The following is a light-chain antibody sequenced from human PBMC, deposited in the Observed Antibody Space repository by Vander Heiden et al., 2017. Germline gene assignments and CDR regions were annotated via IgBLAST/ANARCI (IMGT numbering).Light chain of an antibody. J-gene: IGKJ1*01. Sequence: DIQMTQSPSTLSASVGDRVTITCRASQTISSWLAWYQQKPGKAPKLLIYKASSLKSGVPSRFSGSGSGTEFTLTISRLQPDDSATYYCQQYDTYWWTFGQGTKVEIK. CDR3: QQYDTYWWT. V-gene: IGKV1-5*03. CDR2: KAS. CDR1: QTISSW.